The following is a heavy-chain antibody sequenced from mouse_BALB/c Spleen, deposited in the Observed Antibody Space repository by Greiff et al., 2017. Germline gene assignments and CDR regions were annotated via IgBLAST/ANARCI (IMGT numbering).Heavy chain of an antibody. V-gene: IGHV2-9*02. D-gene: IGHD1-1*01. CDR1: GFSLTSYG. J-gene: IGHJ3*01. CDR3: ASERYYGSSVAY. Sequence: VQVVESGPGLVAPSQSLSITCTVSGFSLTSYGVHWVRQPPGKGLEWLGVIWAGGSTNYNSALMSRLSISKDNSKSQVFLKMNSLQTDDTAMYYCASERYYGSSVAYWGQGTLVTVSA. CDR2: IWAGGST.